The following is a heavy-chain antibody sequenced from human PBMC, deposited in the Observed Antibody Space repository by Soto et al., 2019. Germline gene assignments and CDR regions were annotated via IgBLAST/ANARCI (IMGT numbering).Heavy chain of an antibody. D-gene: IGHD2-2*02. V-gene: IGHV4-34*01. CDR2: INHSGST. Sequence: SETLSLTCAVYGGSFSGYYWSWIRQPPGKWLEWIGEINHSGSTNYNPSLKSRVTISVDTSKNQFSLKLSSVTAADTAVYYCASFGIVVVPAAISDYYYGMDVWGQGXTVTVYS. CDR3: ASFGIVVVPAAISDYYYGMDV. J-gene: IGHJ6*02. CDR1: GGSFSGYY.